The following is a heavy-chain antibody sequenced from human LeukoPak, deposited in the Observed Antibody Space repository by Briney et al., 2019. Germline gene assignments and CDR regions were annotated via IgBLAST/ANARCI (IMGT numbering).Heavy chain of an antibody. D-gene: IGHD2-15*01. J-gene: IGHJ2*01. CDR2: LSYSGDTT. V-gene: IGHV3-23*01. CDR3: ASGYCSGGSCYWFFDL. CDR1: GFILSNYA. Sequence: GGSLRLSCEASGFILSNYAMNWVRQAPGKGLEWVSALSYSGDTTYYADSVKGHFTICRDNSKNTVFLQMNSLRADDTAVYYGASGYCSGGSCYWFFDLWGGGTLVTVSS.